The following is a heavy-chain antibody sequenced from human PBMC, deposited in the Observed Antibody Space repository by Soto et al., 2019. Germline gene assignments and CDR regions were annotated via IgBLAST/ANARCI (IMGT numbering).Heavy chain of an antibody. CDR1: GDSVSRYSAA. D-gene: IGHD3-10*01. CDR3: ARGGSGSYDFNWFDP. J-gene: IGHJ5*02. Sequence: SQALSLTCAISGDSVSRYSAASNWFRQSPSRGLEWLGRTYYRSKWYNDYAVSVKSRITINPDTSKNQFSLQLNSVTPEDTAVYYCARGGSGSYDFNWFDPWGQGTLVTVSS. CDR2: TYYRSKWYN. V-gene: IGHV6-1*01.